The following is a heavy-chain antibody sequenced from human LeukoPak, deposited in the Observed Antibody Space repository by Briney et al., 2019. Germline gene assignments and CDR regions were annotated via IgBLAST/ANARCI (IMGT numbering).Heavy chain of an antibody. CDR2: IYYSGST. J-gene: IGHJ4*02. D-gene: IGHD6-13*01. CDR3: ARVVSAAGTFYDY. Sequence: SETLSLTCTVSGYSISSGYYWGWIRQPPGKGLEWIGSIYYSGSTYYNPSLKSRVTISVDTSKNQFSLKLSSVTAADTAVYYCARVVSAAGTFYDYWGQGTLVTVSS. V-gene: IGHV4-38-2*02. CDR1: GYSISSGYY.